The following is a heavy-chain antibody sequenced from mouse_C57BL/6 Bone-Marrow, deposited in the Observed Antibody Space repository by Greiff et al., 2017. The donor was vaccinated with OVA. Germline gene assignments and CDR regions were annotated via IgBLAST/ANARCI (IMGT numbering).Heavy chain of an antibody. CDR2: ISYDGSN. D-gene: IGHD2-3*01. CDR3: ARETYDGMDY. V-gene: IGHV3-6*01. J-gene: IGHJ4*01. Sequence: ESGPGLVKPSQSLSLTCSVTGYSITSGYYWNWIRQFPGNKLEWMGYISYDGSNNYNPSLKNRISITRDTSKNQFFLKLNSVTTEDTATYYCARETYDGMDYWGQGTSVTVSS. CDR1: GYSITSGYY.